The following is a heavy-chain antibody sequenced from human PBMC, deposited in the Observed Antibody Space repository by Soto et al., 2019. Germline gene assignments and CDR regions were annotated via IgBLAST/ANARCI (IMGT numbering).Heavy chain of an antibody. CDR1: GYSFSDYF. D-gene: IGHD1-26*01. CDR2: INPKTAAT. CDR3: ARIKWGLNYYNGMDV. Sequence: SVKVSCKPSGYSFSDYFIQWVRQAPGQGLEWVAWINPKTAATNYAKKFQGRVSLTWDTSSTTAYMELTRLRPDDTAVYYCARIKWGLNYYNGMDVWGQGTTVTVSS. J-gene: IGHJ6*02. V-gene: IGHV1-2*02.